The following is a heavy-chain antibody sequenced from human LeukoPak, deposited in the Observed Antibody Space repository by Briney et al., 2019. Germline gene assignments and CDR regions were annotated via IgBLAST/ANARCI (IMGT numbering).Heavy chain of an antibody. J-gene: IGHJ6*03. V-gene: IGHV1-8*02. CDR3: ARGRRCSSTSCHFESGDYYYYMDV. D-gene: IGHD2-2*01. Sequence: ASVKVSCKASGYSFTTYDINWMRQAPGQGLEWMGWMNPKSGYTGYAQKFQGRITFTRNTSISTAYMELSSLRSEDSAVYYCARGRRCSSTSCHFESGDYYYYMDVWGKGTTVTVSS. CDR1: GYSFTTYD. CDR2: MNPKSGYT.